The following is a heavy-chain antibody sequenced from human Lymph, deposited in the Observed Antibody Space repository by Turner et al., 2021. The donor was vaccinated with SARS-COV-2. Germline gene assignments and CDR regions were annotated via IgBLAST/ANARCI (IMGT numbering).Heavy chain of an antibody. D-gene: IGHD3-10*01. V-gene: IGHV3-30-3*01. Sequence: QVQLVASGGGVVQPGRSLRLSCAASGFTFSSYAMHWVRQAPGKGLEWVAAISFDGNNKYYTDSVKGRFTISRDNSKNTLYLQLNSLRPEDTAVYYCARGDYYGSGTYPGKTFDYWGQGTLVTVSS. J-gene: IGHJ4*02. CDR3: ARGDYYGSGTYPGKTFDY. CDR1: GFTFSSYA. CDR2: ISFDGNNK.